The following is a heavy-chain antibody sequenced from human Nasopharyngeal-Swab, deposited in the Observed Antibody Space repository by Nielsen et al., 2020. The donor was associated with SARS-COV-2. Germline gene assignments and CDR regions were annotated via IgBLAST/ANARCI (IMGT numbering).Heavy chain of an antibody. D-gene: IGHD3-22*01. CDR1: GFTFDDYA. CDR3: ARSLTSSGQQYPFDY. CDR2: ISWNSGNI. Sequence: GGSLRLSCATSGFTFDDYAMHWVRQAPGKGLEWVSGISWNSGNIAYADSLKGRFTISRDNSKNTLYLQMNSLRAEDTAVYYCARSLTSSGQQYPFDYWGKGTLVTVSS. V-gene: IGHV3-9*01. J-gene: IGHJ4*02.